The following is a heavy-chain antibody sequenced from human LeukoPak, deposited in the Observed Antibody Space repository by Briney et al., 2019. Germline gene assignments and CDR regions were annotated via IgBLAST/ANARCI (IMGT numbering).Heavy chain of an antibody. D-gene: IGHD3-9*01. CDR2: ISSSSSTI. V-gene: IGHV3-48*02. CDR1: GFTFSSYG. CDR3: ARVRYFDEPDDY. Sequence: PGGSLRLSCAASGFTFSSYGVNWVRQAPGKRLEWVSYISSSSSTIYYADSVKSRFTISRDNAKNSLYLQMNSLRDEDTAVYYCARVRYFDEPDDYWGQGTLVTVSS. J-gene: IGHJ4*02.